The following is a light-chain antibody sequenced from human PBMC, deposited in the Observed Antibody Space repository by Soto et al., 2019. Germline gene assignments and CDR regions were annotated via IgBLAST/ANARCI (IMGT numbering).Light chain of an antibody. J-gene: IGLJ2*01. CDR2: DVS. V-gene: IGLV2-14*01. CDR1: SSDIGGYNY. CDR3: TSYTNRIIVV. Sequence: QSVLTQPASVSGSPGQSITISCTGTSSDIGGYNYVSWYQQHPGKAPKLIIYDVSNRPSGVSNRFSGSKSGNTASLTISGLQAEDQAQYYFTSYTNRIIVVFGGGTKVTVL.